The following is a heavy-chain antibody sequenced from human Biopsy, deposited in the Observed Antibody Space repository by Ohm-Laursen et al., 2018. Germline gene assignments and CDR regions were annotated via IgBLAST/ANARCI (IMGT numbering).Heavy chain of an antibody. CDR3: AKGRYCTTSSCYMDLDY. D-gene: IGHD2-2*02. J-gene: IGHJ4*02. CDR1: GFTFSDYA. V-gene: IGHV3-23*01. CDR2: ISGSGGNT. Sequence: GSLRLSCAASGFTFSDYAMNWVRQAPGKGLEWVSTISGSGGNTYYADSVRGRFTVSRDGSKSTLYLQMSSLSAEDTAFYYCAKGRYCTTSSCYMDLDYWGQGTLVTVSS.